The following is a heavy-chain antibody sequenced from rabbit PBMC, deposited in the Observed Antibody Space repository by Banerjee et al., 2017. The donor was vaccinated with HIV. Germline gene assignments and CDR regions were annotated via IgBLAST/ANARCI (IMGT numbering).Heavy chain of an antibody. Sequence: QEQLVESGGGLVMPGASLTLTCTASGFTLSSSWMCWVRQAPGKGLEWIACIVTGTGATYFPNWAKGRFTISKTSSTTVTLQMTSLTAADTATYFCARRNGYFNLWGPGTLVTVS. CDR3: ARRNGYFNL. V-gene: IGHV1S45*01. J-gene: IGHJ4*01. CDR1: GFTLSSSW. CDR2: IVTGTGAT.